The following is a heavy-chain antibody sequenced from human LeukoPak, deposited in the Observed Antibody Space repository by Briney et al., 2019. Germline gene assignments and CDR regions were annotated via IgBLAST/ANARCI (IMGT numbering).Heavy chain of an antibody. CDR2: IYTTGST. CDR3: ARASGTSLRRLPFDY. Sequence: PSETLSLTCTVSGGSISSGSYYWSWIRQPAGKGLEWIGRIYTTGSTNYNPSLKSRVTISVDTSKNQFSLKLSSVTAADTAVYYCARASGTSLRRLPFDYWGQGTLVTVST. D-gene: IGHD1-26*01. J-gene: IGHJ4*02. CDR1: GGSISSGSYY. V-gene: IGHV4-61*02.